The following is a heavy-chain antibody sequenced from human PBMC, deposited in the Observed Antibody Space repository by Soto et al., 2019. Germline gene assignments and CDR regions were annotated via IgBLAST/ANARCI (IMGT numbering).Heavy chain of an antibody. V-gene: IGHV4-39*01. CDR2: IYYSGST. CDR3: ARGGMSGPVDY. J-gene: IGHJ4*02. Sequence: QLQLQESGPGLVKPSEILSLTCTVSGGSISSSSYYWGWIRQPPGKGLEWIGSIYYSGSTYYNPSLKSRVTISLDTCKNRFSLKLSSVTAADTAVYYCARGGMSGPVDYWGQGTLVTVSS. CDR1: GGSISSSSYY. D-gene: IGHD3-3*01.